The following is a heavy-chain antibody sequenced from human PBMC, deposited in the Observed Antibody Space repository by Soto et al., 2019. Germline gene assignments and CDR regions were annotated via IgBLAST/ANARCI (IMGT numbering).Heavy chain of an antibody. CDR3: ARLDLEEYHYGMDV. Sequence: SETLSLTCTVSGGSISSSSYYWGWIRQPPGKGLEWIGSIYYSGSTYYNPSLKSRVTISVDTSKNQFSLKLSSVTAADTAVYYCARLDLEEYHYGMDVWGQGTTVTVSS. J-gene: IGHJ6*02. CDR2: IYYSGST. D-gene: IGHD1-1*01. CDR1: GGSISSSSYY. V-gene: IGHV4-39*01.